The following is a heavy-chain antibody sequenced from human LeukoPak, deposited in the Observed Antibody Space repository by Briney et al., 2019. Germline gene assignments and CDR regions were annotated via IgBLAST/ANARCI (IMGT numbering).Heavy chain of an antibody. CDR2: IYTSGST. CDR3: ASFHSSGWYRYFQH. J-gene: IGHJ1*01. Sequence: SETLSLTCTVSGGSISSYYWSWIRQPAGKGLEWIGRIYTSGSTNYNPSLKSRVTMSVDTSKNQFSLKLSSVTAADTAVYYCASFHSSGWYRYFQHWGQGTLVTVSS. V-gene: IGHV4-4*07. CDR1: GGSISSYY. D-gene: IGHD6-19*01.